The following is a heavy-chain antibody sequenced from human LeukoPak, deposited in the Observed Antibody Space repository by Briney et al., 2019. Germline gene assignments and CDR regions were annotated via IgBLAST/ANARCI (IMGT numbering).Heavy chain of an antibody. CDR3: AKSGGYKTIYYYYGMDV. J-gene: IGHJ6*02. D-gene: IGHD5-24*01. V-gene: IGHV3-30*18. Sequence: GGSLILSCTASGFTFRNYAMHWVRQAPGKGLQWVAVILYDGSNKYYADFVKGRFTVSRDNSKNTLYLQMNSLRADDTAVYYCAKSGGYKTIYYYYGMDVWGQGTTVTVSS. CDR2: ILYDGSNK. CDR1: GFTFRNYA.